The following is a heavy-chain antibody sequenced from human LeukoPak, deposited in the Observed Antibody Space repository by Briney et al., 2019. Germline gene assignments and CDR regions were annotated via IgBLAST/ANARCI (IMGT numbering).Heavy chain of an antibody. J-gene: IGHJ4*02. Sequence: GGSLRLSCAASGLTVSSNSMSWVRQAPGKGLEWVSFIYSGGSTYYADSVKGRFTISRDNSKNTLYLQMNSLRADDTAVYYCAKEFYDFWSGYWSLYLDYWGQGTLVTVSS. D-gene: IGHD3-3*01. V-gene: IGHV3-53*01. CDR2: IYSGGST. CDR3: AKEFYDFWSGYWSLYLDY. CDR1: GLTVSSNS.